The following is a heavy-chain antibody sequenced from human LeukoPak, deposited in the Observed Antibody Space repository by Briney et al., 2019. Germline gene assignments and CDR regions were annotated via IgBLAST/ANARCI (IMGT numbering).Heavy chain of an antibody. J-gene: IGHJ4*02. D-gene: IGHD6-13*01. CDR1: GFTFSSFA. CDR2: INHSGGST. V-gene: IGHV3-23*01. Sequence: GGSLRLSCAASGFTFSSFAMTWVRQAPGKGLEWVSTINHSGGSTSYADSVKGRFTTSRDNSKNTLYLQMNSLRAEDTAVYCCAKDWALRAAGSFDYWGQGTLVTVSS. CDR3: AKDWALRAAGSFDY.